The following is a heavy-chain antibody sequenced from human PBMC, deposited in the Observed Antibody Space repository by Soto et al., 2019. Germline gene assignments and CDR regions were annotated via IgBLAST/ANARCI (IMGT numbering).Heavy chain of an antibody. D-gene: IGHD3-10*01. CDR2: ISSSSNFK. CDR3: TTEEFEVDY. V-gene: IGHV3-21*01. Sequence: EVQLVASGGGLVKPGESLRLSCTVSGFALSSYAMTWVRQAPGKGLEWVASISSSSNFKYYGDSVKGRFIISRDNAKTSLYLQMNSLRVEDTAMYFCTTEEFEVDYWGQGTLVTVSS. CDR1: GFALSSYA. J-gene: IGHJ4*02.